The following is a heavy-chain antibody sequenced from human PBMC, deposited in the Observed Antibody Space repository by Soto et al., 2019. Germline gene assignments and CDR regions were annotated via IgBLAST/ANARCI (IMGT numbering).Heavy chain of an antibody. CDR1: GGSFSGYY. Sequence: PSETLSLTCAVYGGSFSGYYWSWIRQPPGKGLEWIGEINHSGSTNYNPSLKSRVTISVDTSKNQFSLKLSSVTAADTAVYYCARDGYDFWSGKDYYYYYMDVWGKGTTVTVSS. V-gene: IGHV4-34*01. J-gene: IGHJ6*03. D-gene: IGHD3-3*01. CDR3: ARDGYDFWSGKDYYYYYMDV. CDR2: INHSGST.